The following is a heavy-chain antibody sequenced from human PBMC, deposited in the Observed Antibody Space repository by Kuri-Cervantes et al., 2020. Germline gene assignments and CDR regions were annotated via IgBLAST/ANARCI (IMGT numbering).Heavy chain of an antibody. J-gene: IGHJ3*02. V-gene: IGHV3-33*01. D-gene: IGHD4-17*01. CDR3: ARDRGDGDYDDAFDI. CDR2: IWYDGSNK. Sequence: LSLTCAASGFTFSSYGMHWVRQAPGKGLEWVAVIWYDGSNKYYADSVKGRFTISRDNSKNTLYLQMNSLRAEDTAVYYCARDRGDGDYDDAFDIWGQGTMVTVSS. CDR1: GFTFSSYG.